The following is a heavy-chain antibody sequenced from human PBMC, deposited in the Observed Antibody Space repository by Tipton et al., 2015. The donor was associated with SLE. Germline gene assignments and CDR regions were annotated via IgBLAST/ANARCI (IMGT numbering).Heavy chain of an antibody. V-gene: IGHV4-59*01. CDR3: ARGPPFMEWERNWFDP. J-gene: IGHJ5*02. Sequence: TLSLTCTVAGGSISSYYWTWIRQPPGKGLEWIGYIYYSGSTNYNPSLQSRVTISVGRSKNQFSLKLTSVTAADTAVYYCARGPPFMEWERNWFDPWGQGTQVTVSS. CDR2: IYYSGST. D-gene: IGHD3-3*02. CDR1: GGSISSYY.